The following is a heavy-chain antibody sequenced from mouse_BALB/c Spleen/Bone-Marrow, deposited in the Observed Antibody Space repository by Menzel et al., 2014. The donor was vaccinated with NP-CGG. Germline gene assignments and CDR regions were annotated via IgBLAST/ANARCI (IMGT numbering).Heavy chain of an antibody. CDR3: ARPIFL. Sequence: EVHLQQSGAELVKPGASVKLSCTASGFNIKDTYMHWVKQRPEQGLEWIGRIDPANGNTKYDPKFQGKATITADTSSNTAYLQLSSLTSEDAAVYYCARPIFLWGQGTSVTVSS. V-gene: IGHV14-3*02. CDR2: IDPANGNT. CDR1: GFNIKDTY. J-gene: IGHJ4*01.